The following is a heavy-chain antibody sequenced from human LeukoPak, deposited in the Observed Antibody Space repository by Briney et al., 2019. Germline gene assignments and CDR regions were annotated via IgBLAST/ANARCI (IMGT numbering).Heavy chain of an antibody. CDR3: ARAPSTYSFGPFDY. Sequence: PSETLSLTCTVSGGSISTYYWSWIRQPPGKGLEWIGYIYFGGSTNHNPSLKSRAIISGDTSKKQFSLKLSSVTAADTAVYYCARAPSTYSFGPFDYWGQGTLVTVSS. CDR1: GGSISTYY. J-gene: IGHJ4*02. V-gene: IGHV4-59*01. CDR2: IYFGGST. D-gene: IGHD5-18*01.